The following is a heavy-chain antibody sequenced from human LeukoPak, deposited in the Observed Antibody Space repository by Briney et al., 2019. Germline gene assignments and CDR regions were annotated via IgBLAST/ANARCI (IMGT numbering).Heavy chain of an antibody. CDR3: ARLRSSRTAVAGPGRYYFDY. J-gene: IGHJ4*02. D-gene: IGHD6-19*01. Sequence: GESLKISCRGSGYSFTSYWIGWVRQMPGKGLEWMGIIYPGDSDTRYSPSFQGQVTISADKSISTAYLQWSSLKASDTAMYYCARLRSSRTAVAGPGRYYFDYWGQGTLVTVSS. CDR2: IYPGDSDT. V-gene: IGHV5-51*01. CDR1: GYSFTSYW.